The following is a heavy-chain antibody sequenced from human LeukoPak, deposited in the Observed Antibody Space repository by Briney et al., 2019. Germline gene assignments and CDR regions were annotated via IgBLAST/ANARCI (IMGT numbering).Heavy chain of an antibody. V-gene: IGHV3-15*01. CDR1: GFTFSNAW. CDR3: TTGPDYGDYGPDY. D-gene: IGHD4-17*01. J-gene: IGHJ4*02. Sequence: GGSLRLSCAASGFTFSNAWMSWVRQAPGKGLEWVGRIKSKTDGGTTDYAAPVKGRFTISRDDSKNTLHLQMNSLKTEDTAVYYCTTGPDYGDYGPDYWGQGTLVTVSS. CDR2: IKSKTDGGTT.